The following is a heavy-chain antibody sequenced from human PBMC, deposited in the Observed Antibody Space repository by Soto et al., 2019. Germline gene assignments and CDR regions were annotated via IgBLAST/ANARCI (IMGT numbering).Heavy chain of an antibody. CDR1: GFSLSTSGVG. CDR3: AHMSGILTGYPAFDY. D-gene: IGHD3-9*01. V-gene: IGHV2-5*02. Sequence: SGPTLVNPTQTLTLTCTLSGFSLSTSGVGVGWIRQPPGKALEWLALIYWDDDKRYSPSLKSRLTITKDTSKNQVVLTMTNMDPVYTATYYCAHMSGILTGYPAFDYWGQGTLVTVSS. CDR2: IYWDDDK. J-gene: IGHJ4*02.